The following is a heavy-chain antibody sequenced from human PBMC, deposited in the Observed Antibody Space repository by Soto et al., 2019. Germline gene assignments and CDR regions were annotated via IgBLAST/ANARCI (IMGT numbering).Heavy chain of an antibody. CDR3: ARDEYSYGHFDY. J-gene: IGHJ4*02. Sequence: GGSLRLSCAASGFTFSSYGMNWVRQAPGKGLEWVSSISSSSSYIYYADSVKGRFTISRDNAKNSLYLQMNSLRAEDTAVYYCARDEYSYGHFDYWGQGTLVTVSS. V-gene: IGHV3-21*01. D-gene: IGHD5-18*01. CDR1: GFTFSSYG. CDR2: ISSSSSYI.